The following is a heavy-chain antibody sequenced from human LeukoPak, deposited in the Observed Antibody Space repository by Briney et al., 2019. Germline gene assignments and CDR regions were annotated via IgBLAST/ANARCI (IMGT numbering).Heavy chain of an antibody. CDR3: ARGLHSTMLYWGY. D-gene: IGHD2-2*01. Sequence: SETLSLTCAIYGGSFSGYYWSWIRQPPGKGLEWIGEINHSGSTNYNPSLKSRVTISVDKSKNQVSLKLSSVTAADTAVYYCARGLHSTMLYWGYWGQGTLVTVSS. J-gene: IGHJ4*02. V-gene: IGHV4-34*01. CDR2: INHSGST. CDR1: GGSFSGYY.